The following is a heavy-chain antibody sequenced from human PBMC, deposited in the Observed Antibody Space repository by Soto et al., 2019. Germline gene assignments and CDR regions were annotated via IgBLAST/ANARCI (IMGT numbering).Heavy chain of an antibody. J-gene: IGHJ4*02. D-gene: IGHD6-19*01. Sequence: SETLSLTCTVSGVSISSYYWIWIRQPPGKGLEWIGYIYYSGSTYYNPSLKSRVTISVDTSKNQFSLKLSSVTAADTAVYYCARAGGLGAVAVDYWGQGTLVTVSS. CDR2: IYYSGST. V-gene: IGHV4-59*12. CDR3: ARAGGLGAVAVDY. CDR1: GVSISSYY.